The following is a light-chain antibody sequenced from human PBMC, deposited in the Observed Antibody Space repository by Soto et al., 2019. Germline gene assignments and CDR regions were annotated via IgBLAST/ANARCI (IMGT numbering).Light chain of an antibody. CDR3: QQYNNWPQA. Sequence: EIAMTQSPATLSVSPGERATLSCRASQSFSSNLAWYQQKPGQAPRLLIYGASTRATGIPARFSGSGSGTEFTLTISSLQSEDFAVYYCQQYNNWPQAFGQGTKVEIK. V-gene: IGKV3-15*01. CDR2: GAS. J-gene: IGKJ1*01. CDR1: QSFSSN.